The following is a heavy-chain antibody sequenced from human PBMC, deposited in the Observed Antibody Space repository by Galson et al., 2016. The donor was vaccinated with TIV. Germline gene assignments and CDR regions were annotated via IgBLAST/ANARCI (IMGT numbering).Heavy chain of an antibody. CDR2: IYYTGIT. V-gene: IGHV4-39*07. J-gene: IGHJ4*02. Sequence: RQPPGKGLEWIGTIYYTGITFYNPSLESRVTISVDTSKNQFSLRLSSVSAADTAVYFCARTTGAGIAARVLFDFWGQGTLVTVSS. D-gene: IGHD6-6*01. CDR3: ARTTGAGIAARVLFDF.